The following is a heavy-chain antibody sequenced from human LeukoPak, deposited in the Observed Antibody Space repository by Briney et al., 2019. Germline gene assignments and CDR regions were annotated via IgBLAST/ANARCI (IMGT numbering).Heavy chain of an antibody. CDR1: GYTFTSYY. D-gene: IGHD5-12*01. CDR2: INPSGGST. J-gene: IGHJ6*02. Sequence: VASVKVSCKASGYTFTSYYIHWVRQAPGQGLEWMGVINPSGGSTSYAQKFQGRVTMTRDTSSSTVFMELSSLRSEDAAVYYCASPGFLAGLRRPYYYYGMDVWGQGTTVTVSS. CDR3: ASPGFLAGLRRPYYYYGMDV. V-gene: IGHV1-46*01.